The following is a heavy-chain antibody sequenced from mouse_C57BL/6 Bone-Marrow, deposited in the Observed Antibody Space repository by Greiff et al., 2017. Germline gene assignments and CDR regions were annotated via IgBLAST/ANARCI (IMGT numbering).Heavy chain of an antibody. CDR1: GYTFTSYW. Sequence: QVQLQQSGAELVRPGTSVKLSCKASGYTFTSYWMHWVKQRPGQGLEWIGVIDPSDSYTNYNQKFKGKATLTVDPSSSTAYMQLSSLTSEDSAVYYYARYGYYELYAMDYWGQGTSVTVSS. CDR2: IDPSDSYT. CDR3: ARYGYYELYAMDY. D-gene: IGHD2-3*01. V-gene: IGHV1-59*01. J-gene: IGHJ4*01.